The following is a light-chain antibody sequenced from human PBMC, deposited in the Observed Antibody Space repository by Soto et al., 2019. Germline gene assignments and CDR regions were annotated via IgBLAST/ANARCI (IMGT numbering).Light chain of an antibody. CDR1: QSGNLN. CDR3: HQYNSWPRGT. J-gene: IGKJ3*01. Sequence: EIMMTQSPGTLSVSPGAGATLSCTASQSGNLNLVWYQQKPGQPPRLLLYGASTRATGIPVRFRGSGSGTDFTLTLSSLQSEDSAVYYCHQYNSWPRGTFGPGTKVEIK. CDR2: GAS. V-gene: IGKV3-15*01.